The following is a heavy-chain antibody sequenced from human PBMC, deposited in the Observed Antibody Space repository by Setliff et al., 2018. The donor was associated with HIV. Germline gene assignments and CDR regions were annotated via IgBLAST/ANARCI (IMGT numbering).Heavy chain of an antibody. V-gene: IGHV3-21*06. Sequence: LRLSCAASGFDISVYDLNWVRQAPGKGLEWLSSISHSGNFMYYANSLKGRFTISRDNAESSLFLQMNSLTVEDTAVYYCARDLTTTTPFDLWGPGTLVTVS. CDR1: GFDISVYD. CDR2: ISHSGNFM. CDR3: ARDLTTTTPFDL. D-gene: IGHD2-15*01. J-gene: IGHJ4*02.